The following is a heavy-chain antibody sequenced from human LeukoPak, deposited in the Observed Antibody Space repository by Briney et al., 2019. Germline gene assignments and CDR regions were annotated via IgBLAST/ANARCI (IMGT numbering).Heavy chain of an antibody. J-gene: IGHJ6*03. Sequence: GGSLRLSCTGSGFSFMSYGMHWVRQAPGKGLEWVAVISHDRSYKYYADSVKGRFTISRDNSENTLYLQMNSLRAEDTAVYYCAKDRAWDFGLYYYYYMDVWGKGTTVTVSS. V-gene: IGHV3-30*18. D-gene: IGHD1-26*01. CDR2: ISHDRSYK. CDR1: GFSFMSYG. CDR3: AKDRAWDFGLYYYYYMDV.